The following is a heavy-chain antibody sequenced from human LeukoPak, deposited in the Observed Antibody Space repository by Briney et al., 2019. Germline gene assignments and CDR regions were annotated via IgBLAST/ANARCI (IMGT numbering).Heavy chain of an antibody. CDR1: GFTFDDYA. CDR2: ISWNSGSI. D-gene: IGHD2-15*01. J-gene: IGHJ4*02. CDR3: AKDSGSGGILGSDY. Sequence: GGSLRLSCAASGFTFDDYAMHWVRQAPGKGLEWVSGISWNSGSIGYADSVKGRFTISRDNAKNSLYLQMNSLRAEDTALYYCAKDSGSGGILGSDYWGQGTLVTVSS. V-gene: IGHV3-9*01.